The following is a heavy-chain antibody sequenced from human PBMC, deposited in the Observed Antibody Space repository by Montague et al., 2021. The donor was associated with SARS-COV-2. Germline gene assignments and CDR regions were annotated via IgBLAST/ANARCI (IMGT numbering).Heavy chain of an antibody. CDR2: IYWDDDK. CDR1: GFSLRTPKMC. J-gene: IGHJ6*02. CDR3: AHRTYDVLNFTGGDLDD. Sequence: PALVKPTQTLTLTCTFSGFSLRTPKMCVSWIRQPPGKALEWVARIYWDDDKYYSPSLRNSLTISKDTAKNQVVLTLTYMDPVDTATYYCAHRTYDVLNFTGGDLDDWGQGTAVTVSS. D-gene: IGHD2-8*02. V-gene: IGHV2-70*11.